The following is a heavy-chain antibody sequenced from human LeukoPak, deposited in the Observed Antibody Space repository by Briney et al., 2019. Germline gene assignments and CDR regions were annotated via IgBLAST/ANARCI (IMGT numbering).Heavy chain of an antibody. CDR1: GYSISTSYY. CDR3: TRDMEYPGAGFDY. Sequence: PSETLSLTCTVSGYSISTSYYWGWIRQPPGKGLEWIGSIYHSGNTYYNPSLKSRVTISVDTSKNQFSLKLTSVAAADTAMYYCTRDMEYPGAGFDYWGQGIPVTISS. CDR2: IYHSGNT. J-gene: IGHJ4*02. V-gene: IGHV4-38-2*02. D-gene: IGHD3-3*01.